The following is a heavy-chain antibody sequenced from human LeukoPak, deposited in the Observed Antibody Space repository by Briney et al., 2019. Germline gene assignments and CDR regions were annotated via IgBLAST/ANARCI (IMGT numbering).Heavy chain of an antibody. V-gene: IGHV4-61*01. D-gene: IGHD6-19*01. CDR2: ISYSGST. CDR3: ARGHHPNSALASGWYFDY. CDR1: GGSVSSGTYY. J-gene: IGHJ4*02. Sequence: SETLSLTCTVSGGSVSSGTYYWSWIRQPPGKGLEWIGSISYSGSTNYSPSLKSRVTISLDTSKNQFSLKLSSVTAADTAIYYCARGHHPNSALASGWYFDYWGQGTLVTVSS.